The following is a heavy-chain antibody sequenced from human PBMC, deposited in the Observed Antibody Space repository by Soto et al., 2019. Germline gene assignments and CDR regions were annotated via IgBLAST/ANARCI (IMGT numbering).Heavy chain of an antibody. CDR1: SGSISSSNW. CDR2: IYHSGST. Sequence: QVQLQESGPGLVKPSGTLSLTCAVSSGSISSSNWWSWVRQPPGKGLEWIGEIYHSGSTNYNPSLKSRVTISVDKSKNQFSLKLSSVTAADTAVYYCARVRYSYEIKYYYYYMDVWGKGTTVTVSS. D-gene: IGHD5-18*01. J-gene: IGHJ6*03. CDR3: ARVRYSYEIKYYYYYMDV. V-gene: IGHV4-4*02.